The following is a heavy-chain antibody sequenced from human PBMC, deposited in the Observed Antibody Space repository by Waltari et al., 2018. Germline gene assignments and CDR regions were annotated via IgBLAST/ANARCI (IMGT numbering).Heavy chain of an antibody. CDR2: INHSGST. V-gene: IGHV4-34*01. D-gene: IGHD2-15*01. CDR3: ARGGGCSGGSCYGGSVY. J-gene: IGHJ4*02. CDR1: GGSSSGYY. Sequence: QVQLQQWGAGLLKPSGTLSLTCAVYGGSSSGYYWSWIRQPPGKGLEWIGEINHSGSTNYNPSLKSRVTISVDTSKNQFSLKLSSVTAADTAVYYCARGGGCSGGSCYGGSVYRGQGTLVTVSS.